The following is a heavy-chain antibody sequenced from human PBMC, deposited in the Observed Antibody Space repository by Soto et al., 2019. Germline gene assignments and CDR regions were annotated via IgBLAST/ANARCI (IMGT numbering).Heavy chain of an antibody. Sequence: QVQLQESGPGLVKPSGTLSLTCDVSGGVVSSINWWSWVRQPPGKTLEWIGEVFHSGTTNYNPSLKSRVNMSVDKSKHQLSLKLGSVTAADTAVYYCARGGGTYSTSYGMDVWGQGTTVIVSS. CDR2: VFHSGTT. D-gene: IGHD5-18*01. CDR1: GGVVSSINW. V-gene: IGHV4-4*02. J-gene: IGHJ6*02. CDR3: ARGGGTYSTSYGMDV.